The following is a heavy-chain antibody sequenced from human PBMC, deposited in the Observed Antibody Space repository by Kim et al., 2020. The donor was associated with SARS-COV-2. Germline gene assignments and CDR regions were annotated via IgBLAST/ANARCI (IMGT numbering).Heavy chain of an antibody. D-gene: IGHD6-19*01. CDR3: ARDIAVAGSTPIDFQH. V-gene: IGHV1-69*01. J-gene: IGHJ1*01. Sequence: KFQGRVTITADESTSTAYMELGSLRSEDTAVYYCARDIAVAGSTPIDFQHWGQGTLVTVSS.